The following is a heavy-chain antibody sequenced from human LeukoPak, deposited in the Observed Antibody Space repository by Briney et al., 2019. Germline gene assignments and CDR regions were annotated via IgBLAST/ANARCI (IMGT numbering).Heavy chain of an antibody. CDR1: GFAFSSYN. Sequence: GGSLRLSCAAAGFAFSSYNMKWVRQAPGKGLEWVSFISTTSTYIYYADSVKGRFTVSRDNSKNLLYLQMDSLRVEDTAVYYCARAGTCSSTSCDGGIEYWGQGTLVTVSS. CDR2: ISTTSTYI. J-gene: IGHJ4*02. V-gene: IGHV3-21*06. D-gene: IGHD2-2*01. CDR3: ARAGTCSSTSCDGGIEY.